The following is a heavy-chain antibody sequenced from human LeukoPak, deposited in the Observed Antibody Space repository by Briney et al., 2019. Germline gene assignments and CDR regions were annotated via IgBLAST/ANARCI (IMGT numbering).Heavy chain of an antibody. CDR2: ISGSGGST. Sequence: QSGGSLRLSCAASGFTFSSYAMSWVRQAPGKGLEWVSAISGSGGSTYYADSVKGRFTISRDNSKNTLYLQMNSLRAEDTAVYYCARDLQAAAGTGPFDYWGQGTLVTVSS. V-gene: IGHV3-23*01. D-gene: IGHD6-13*01. CDR3: ARDLQAAAGTGPFDY. J-gene: IGHJ4*02. CDR1: GFTFSSYA.